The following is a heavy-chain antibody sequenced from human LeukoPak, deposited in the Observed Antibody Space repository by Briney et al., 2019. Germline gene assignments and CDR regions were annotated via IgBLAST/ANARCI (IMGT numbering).Heavy chain of an antibody. D-gene: IGHD1-26*01. CDR2: IIPIFGTA. CDR3: ARVYSGSYTHAFDI. Sequence: SVKVSCKASGGTFSSYAISWVRQAPGQGLEWMGGIIPIFGTANYAQKFQGRVTITADESTSTAYMELSSLRSEDTAVYYCARVYSGSYTHAFDIWGQGTMVTVSS. V-gene: IGHV1-69*13. J-gene: IGHJ3*02. CDR1: GGTFSSYA.